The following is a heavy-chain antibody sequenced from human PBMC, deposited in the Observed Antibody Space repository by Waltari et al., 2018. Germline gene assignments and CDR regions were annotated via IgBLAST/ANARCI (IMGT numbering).Heavy chain of an antibody. CDR2: VHSGGTT. CDR1: GGSISGNSYY. D-gene: IGHD3-22*01. J-gene: IGHJ6*02. V-gene: IGHV4-39*02. Sequence: QLQLQESGPGLVEPSETLSLTCSVSGGSISGNSYYWGWIRQPPGKGLEWIGSVHSGGTTYYLPSLKSRISISLDTTEHRFSLKLTSVTAADTAVYYCARRSSGAYPDYYYGLDVWGQGATV. CDR3: ARRSSGAYPDYYYGLDV.